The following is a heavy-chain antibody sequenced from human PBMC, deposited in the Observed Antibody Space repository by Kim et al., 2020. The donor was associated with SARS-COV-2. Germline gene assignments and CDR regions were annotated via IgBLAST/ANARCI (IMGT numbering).Heavy chain of an antibody. D-gene: IGHD3-10*01. V-gene: IGHV4-39*01. CDR1: SGSIRTSSYY. CDR2: IFYSGNT. J-gene: IGHJ6*03. Sequence: SETLSLTCTVSSGSIRTSSYYWGWIRQPPGKGLEWIGSIFYSGNTYYNPSLKSRVTISVDTSKNQFSLKLSSVTAADTAVYYCARQVRDYGSGSYRFYM. CDR3: ARQVRDYGSGSYRFYM.